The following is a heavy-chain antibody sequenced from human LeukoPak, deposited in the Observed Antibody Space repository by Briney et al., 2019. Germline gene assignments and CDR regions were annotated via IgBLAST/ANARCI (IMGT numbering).Heavy chain of an antibody. Sequence: SETLSLTCTVSGVSISSSSYYWGWIRQPPGKGLEWIGSIYYSGSTYYNPSLKSRVTISVDTSKNQFSLKLSSVTAADTAVYYCARWNGLYDSSGYHYFVYYFDYWGQGTLVTVSS. V-gene: IGHV4-39*01. J-gene: IGHJ4*02. CDR2: IYYSGST. CDR3: ARWNGLYDSSGYHYFVYYFDY. CDR1: GVSISSSSYY. D-gene: IGHD3-22*01.